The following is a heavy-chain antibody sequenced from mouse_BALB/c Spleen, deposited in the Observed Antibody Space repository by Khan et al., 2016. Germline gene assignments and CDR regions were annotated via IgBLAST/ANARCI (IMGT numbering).Heavy chain of an antibody. J-gene: IGHJ3*01. V-gene: IGHV1-9*01. Sequence: QVQLQQSGAELMKPGASVKISCKATGYTFSRYWIEWVKERPGHGLEWIGEIQPGSGSTDYNEKFKGKATFTAETSSNTAYIQLSGLTSEDSAVYYCARGAYWGQGTLVTVSA. CDR2: IQPGSGST. CDR1: GYTFSRYW. CDR3: ARGAY.